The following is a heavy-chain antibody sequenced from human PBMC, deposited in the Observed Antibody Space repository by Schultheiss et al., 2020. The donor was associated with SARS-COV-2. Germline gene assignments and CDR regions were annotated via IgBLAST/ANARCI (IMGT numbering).Heavy chain of an antibody. Sequence: ASVKVSCKVSGYTLTELSMHWVRQAPGKGLEWMGGFDPEDGETIYAQKFQGRVTITADESTNTAYLELTSLRSEDTAMYYCASTVAGTGWFDPWGQGTLVTVSS. CDR1: GYTLTELS. CDR3: ASTVAGTGWFDP. V-gene: IGHV1-24*01. D-gene: IGHD6-19*01. CDR2: FDPEDGET. J-gene: IGHJ5*02.